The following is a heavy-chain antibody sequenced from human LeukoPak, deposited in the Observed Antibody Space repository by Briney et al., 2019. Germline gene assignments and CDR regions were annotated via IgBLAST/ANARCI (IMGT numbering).Heavy chain of an antibody. J-gene: IGHJ4*02. V-gene: IGHV3-21*01. CDR1: GFTFSSYS. Sequence: GGSLRLSCAASGFTFSSYSMNWVRQAPGKGLEWVSSISSSSSYIYYADSVKGRFTISRDNAKNSLYLQMNSLRAEDTAAYYCARPRYCSGGSCLGWGQGTLVTVSS. D-gene: IGHD2-15*01. CDR2: ISSSSSYI. CDR3: ARPRYCSGGSCLG.